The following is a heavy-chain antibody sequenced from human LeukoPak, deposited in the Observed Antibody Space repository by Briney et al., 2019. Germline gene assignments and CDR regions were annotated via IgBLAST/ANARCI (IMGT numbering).Heavy chain of an antibody. Sequence: GGSLRLSCAATAFTVSGNHMNWVRQAPGKGLEWVSVIYSFGRTHYADSVKGRFTISRDNSKNTLYLQMSSLRADDTAVYYCLPNGPNYFMDVWGQGTTVTVSS. CDR3: LPNGPNYFMDV. CDR1: AFTVSGNH. D-gene: IGHD1-1*01. V-gene: IGHV3-66*02. CDR2: IYSFGRT. J-gene: IGHJ6*03.